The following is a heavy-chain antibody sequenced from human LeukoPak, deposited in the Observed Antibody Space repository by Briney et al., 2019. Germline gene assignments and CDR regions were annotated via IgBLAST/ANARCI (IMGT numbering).Heavy chain of an antibody. J-gene: IGHJ1*01. D-gene: IGHD4/OR15-4a*01. Sequence: GGSLRLSCAASGFTFSSYGMHWVRQAPGKGLEWVAVIWYDGSNKYYADSVKGRFTISRDNSKNTLYLQMNSLRAEDTAVYYCGRGPREGAGGYFQHWGQGTLVTVSS. CDR2: IWYDGSNK. V-gene: IGHV3-33*01. CDR3: GRGPREGAGGYFQH. CDR1: GFTFSSYG.